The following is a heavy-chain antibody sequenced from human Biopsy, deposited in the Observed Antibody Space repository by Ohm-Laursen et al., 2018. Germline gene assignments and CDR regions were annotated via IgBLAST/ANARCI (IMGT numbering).Heavy chain of an antibody. J-gene: IGHJ3*01. CDR1: GGTFSASG. V-gene: IGHV1-69*06. D-gene: IGHD1-26*01. Sequence: SVKASCKVIGGTFSASGISWVRLAPGHGLEFVGGIIPIFQTTHYAQSFQGRVTIVADKSTSTAYMELSSLRSDDTAVYFCVREPNGRLLGDVADAFDVWGQGTVVTVSS. CDR3: VREPNGRLLGDVADAFDV. CDR2: IIPIFQTT.